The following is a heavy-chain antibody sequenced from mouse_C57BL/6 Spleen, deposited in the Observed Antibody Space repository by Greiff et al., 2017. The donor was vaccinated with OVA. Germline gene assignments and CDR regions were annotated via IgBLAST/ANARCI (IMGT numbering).Heavy chain of an antibody. CDR1: GYTFTSYW. V-gene: IGHV1-69*01. J-gene: IGHJ2*01. Sequence: QVQLQQPGAELVMPGASVKLSCKASGYTFTSYWMHWVKQRPGQGLEWIGEIDPSDSYTNYNQKVKGKVTLTVDKSSSTAYMQLSSLTSEDSAVYYCARLGLYYFDYWGQGTTLTVSS. D-gene: IGHD4-1*01. CDR2: IDPSDSYT. CDR3: ARLGLYYFDY.